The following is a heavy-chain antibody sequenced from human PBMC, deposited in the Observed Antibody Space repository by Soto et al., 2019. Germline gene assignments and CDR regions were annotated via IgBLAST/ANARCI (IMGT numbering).Heavy chain of an antibody. CDR2: INSDGSST. Sequence: EVQLVESGGGLVQPGGSPRLSCAASGFTFSSYWMHWVRQAPGKGLVWVSRINSDGSSTSYADSVKGRFTISRDNAKNTLYLQMNSLRAEDTAVYYCARDFKGRRLYDYWGQGTLVTVSS. D-gene: IGHD3-16*02. V-gene: IGHV3-74*01. CDR1: GFTFSSYW. CDR3: ARDFKGRRLYDY. J-gene: IGHJ4*02.